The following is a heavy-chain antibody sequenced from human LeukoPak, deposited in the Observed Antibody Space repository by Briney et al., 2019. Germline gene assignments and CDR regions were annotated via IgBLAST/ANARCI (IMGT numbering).Heavy chain of an antibody. Sequence: ASVKVSCKASGYTFTSNGITWVRQAPGQGLEWVGWISCHNGGTRYAQNFQGRVTVTKDTSTSTVYMEVRSLRSDDTAVYFCARDGGTAGYSSGSDYWGQGTLVTVSS. V-gene: IGHV1-18*01. D-gene: IGHD5-18*01. CDR1: GYTFTSNG. J-gene: IGHJ4*02. CDR2: ISCHNGGT. CDR3: ARDGGTAGYSSGSDY.